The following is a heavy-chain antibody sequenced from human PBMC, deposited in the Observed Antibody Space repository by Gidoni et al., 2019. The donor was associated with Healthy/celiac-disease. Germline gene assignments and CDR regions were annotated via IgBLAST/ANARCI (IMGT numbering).Heavy chain of an antibody. V-gene: IGHV3-7*01. J-gene: IGHJ4*02. CDR2: INQDGSEK. D-gene: IGHD3-22*01. CDR1: GLPFSSYW. CDR3: ARDYDNSGYYYSY. Sequence: EVQLVESGGGLVQPGVSLGLSCAAAGLPFSSYWLSWVRQAPGKGVEWVANINQDGSEKNYVDSVKGRFTISRDNAKNSLYLQMNSLRAEDTAVYYCARDYDNSGYYYSYWGQGALVTVSS.